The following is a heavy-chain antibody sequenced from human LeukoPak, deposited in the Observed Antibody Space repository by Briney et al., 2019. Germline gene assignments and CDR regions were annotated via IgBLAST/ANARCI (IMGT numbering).Heavy chain of an antibody. CDR3: ARGLIVGAAYYYYYMDV. CDR2: MNPNSGNT. J-gene: IGHJ6*03. Sequence: ASVKVSCKASGYTFTSYDIHWVRQATGQGPEWMGWMNPNSGNTGYAQKFQGRVTMTRNTSISTAYMELSSLRSEDTAVYYCARGLIVGAAYYYYYMDVWGKGTTVTVSS. CDR1: GYTFTSYD. V-gene: IGHV1-8*01. D-gene: IGHD1-26*01.